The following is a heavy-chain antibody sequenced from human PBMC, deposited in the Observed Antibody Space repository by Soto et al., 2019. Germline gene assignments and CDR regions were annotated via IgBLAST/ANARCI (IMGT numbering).Heavy chain of an antibody. D-gene: IGHD3-10*01. CDR1: GGSISQYY. CDR3: ARGPGGFGDFSLDY. CDR2: IYSGGST. V-gene: IGHV4-4*07. Sequence: QVQLQESGPGLVKPSETLSLSCGVSGGSISQYYWSWIRQPAGKGLEWLGRIYSGGSTNYNPSLESRFTMSVDTSKNKFPLKLSSVTAADTAVYYCARGPGGFGDFSLDYWGQGTLVTVSS. J-gene: IGHJ4*02.